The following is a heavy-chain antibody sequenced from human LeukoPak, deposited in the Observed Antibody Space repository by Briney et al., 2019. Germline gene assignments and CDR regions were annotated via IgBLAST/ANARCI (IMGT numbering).Heavy chain of an antibody. CDR2: IKKDGREK. D-gene: IGHD2-15*01. CDR3: VRDVSDENDSASRMHLDS. Sequence: GGSLRLSCVASGFTFSNYWMTWVRQAPGKGLEWVANIKKDGREKHYVDSVKGRFAISRDNARNSLFLQMNSLRAEDTAVYYCVRDVSDENDSASRMHLDSWGQGTLVSVSS. V-gene: IGHV3-7*01. J-gene: IGHJ4*02. CDR1: GFTFSNYW.